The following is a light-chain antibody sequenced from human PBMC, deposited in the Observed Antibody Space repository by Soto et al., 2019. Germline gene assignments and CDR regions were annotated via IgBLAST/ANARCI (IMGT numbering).Light chain of an antibody. CDR3: QQYGSSGT. V-gene: IGKV3-20*01. J-gene: IGKJ1*01. Sequence: ETVMTQSPGTLSVSPGERATLSCRASQSVSSNLAWYQQKPGQAPRLLIYGASNRATGIPDRFSGSGSGTDFTLTISRLEPEDFAVYYCQQYGSSGTFGQGTKVDIK. CDR2: GAS. CDR1: QSVSSN.